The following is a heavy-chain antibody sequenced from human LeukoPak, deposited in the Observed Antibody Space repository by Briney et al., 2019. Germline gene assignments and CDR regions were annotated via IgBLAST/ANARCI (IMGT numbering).Heavy chain of an antibody. Sequence: SETLSLTCTVSGGSISNYYWTWIRQPPGKGLEWIGYIYYTGSTNYNPSLKSRVTISVDTSKNQFSLKLSSVTAADTAVYYCARPRVGYSSGWLDYWGQGTLVTVSS. CDR1: GGSISNYY. CDR2: IYYTGST. J-gene: IGHJ4*02. CDR3: ARPRVGYSSGWLDY. V-gene: IGHV4-59*08. D-gene: IGHD6-19*01.